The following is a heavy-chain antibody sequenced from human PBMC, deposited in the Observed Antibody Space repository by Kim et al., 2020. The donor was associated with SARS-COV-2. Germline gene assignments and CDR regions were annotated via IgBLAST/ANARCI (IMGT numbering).Heavy chain of an antibody. CDR3: ARSVTSYYYDVSGHFPFDY. D-gene: IGHD3-22*01. V-gene: IGHV3-11*04. Sequence: GGSLRLSCAASGFTFTDYYMAWVRQAPGKGLEWVAHISGDKRGLHYAGSAKGRFTISRDNANNSLYLEMNSLRADDTSVYYCARSVTSYYYDVSGHFPFDYWGQGALVTVSS. CDR2: ISGDKRGL. J-gene: IGHJ4*02. CDR1: GFTFTDYY.